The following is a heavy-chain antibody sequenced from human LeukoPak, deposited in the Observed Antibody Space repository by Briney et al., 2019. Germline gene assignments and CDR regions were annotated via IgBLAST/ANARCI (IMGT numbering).Heavy chain of an antibody. J-gene: IGHJ4*02. CDR1: GGTFSSYA. CDR2: IIPIFGTA. Sequence: SVKVSCKASGGTFSSYAISWVRQAPGQGLEWMGGIIPIFGTANYAQKFQGRVTITADKSTSTAYMELSSLRSEDTAVYYCAGTNRYGSADYWGQGTLVTVSS. V-gene: IGHV1-69*06. D-gene: IGHD5-24*01. CDR3: AGTNRYGSADY.